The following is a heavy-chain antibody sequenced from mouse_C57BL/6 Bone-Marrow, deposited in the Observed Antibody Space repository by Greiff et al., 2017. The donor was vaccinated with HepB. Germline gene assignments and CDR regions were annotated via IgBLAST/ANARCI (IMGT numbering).Heavy chain of an antibody. CDR3: ARDRAVATSFDY. CDR1: GFTFSSYA. V-gene: IGHV5-4*01. J-gene: IGHJ2*01. D-gene: IGHD1-1*01. Sequence: EVKLVESGGGLVKPGGSLELSCAASGFTFSSYAMSWVRQTPEKRLEWVATISDGGSYTYYPDNVKGRFTISRDNAKNNLYLQMSHLKSEDTAMYYCARDRAVATSFDYWGQGTTLTVSS. CDR2: ISDGGSYT.